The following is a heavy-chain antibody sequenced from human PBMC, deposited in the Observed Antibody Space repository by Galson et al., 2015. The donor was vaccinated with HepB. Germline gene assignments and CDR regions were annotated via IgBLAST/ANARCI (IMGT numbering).Heavy chain of an antibody. CDR1: GGTFSSYA. CDR2: IIPMFGTA. CDR3: ARVGRGDAFDI. V-gene: IGHV1-69*13. Sequence: SVKVSCKASGGTFSSYAISWVRQAPGQGLEWMGGIIPMFGTANYARKFQGRVTITADEYMSTVYMELSSLRSEDTAVYYCARVGRGDAFDIWGQGTMVTVSS. D-gene: IGHD1-26*01. J-gene: IGHJ3*02.